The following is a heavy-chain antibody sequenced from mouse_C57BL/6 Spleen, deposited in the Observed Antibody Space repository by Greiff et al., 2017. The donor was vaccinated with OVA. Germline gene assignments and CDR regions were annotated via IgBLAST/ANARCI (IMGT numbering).Heavy chain of an antibody. D-gene: IGHD1-1*01. V-gene: IGHV1-81*01. CDR1: GYTFTSYG. CDR3: AREGGYYYGSSPSYAMDY. Sequence: LQESGAELARPGASVKLSCKASGYTFTSYGISWVKQRTGQGLEWIGEIYPRSGNTYYNEKFKGKATLTADKSSSTAYMELRSLTSEDSAVYFCAREGGYYYGSSPSYAMDYWGQGTSVTVSS. J-gene: IGHJ4*01. CDR2: IYPRSGNT.